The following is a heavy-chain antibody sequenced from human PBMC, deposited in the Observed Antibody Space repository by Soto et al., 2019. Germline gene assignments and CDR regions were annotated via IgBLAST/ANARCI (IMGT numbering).Heavy chain of an antibody. Sequence: QVQLVQSGAEEKKPGASVKVSCKASGYTFSSYAIHWVRQAPGQGLEWMGWINAGNGNTKYSQKFQGRVTITRDTSASTACMELNSLRSEDTAVYYCARVDGTYWGQGTLVTVSS. CDR3: ARVDGTY. CDR1: GYTFSSYA. D-gene: IGHD1-26*01. CDR2: INAGNGNT. J-gene: IGHJ4*02. V-gene: IGHV1-3*05.